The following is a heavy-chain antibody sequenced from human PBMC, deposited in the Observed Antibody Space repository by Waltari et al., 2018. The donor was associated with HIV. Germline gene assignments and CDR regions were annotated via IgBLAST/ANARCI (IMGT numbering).Heavy chain of an antibody. CDR3: ARDWGRY. Sequence: EVQLVESGGGLVQPGGSLRLSCAAHGFTFSSYWMSWVRQAPGKGLEWVANIKQDGSEEFYVDSVKGRFTISRDNAKNSLFLQMNSLRGEDTAVYYCARDWGRYWGQGTLVTVSS. CDR2: IKQDGSEE. D-gene: IGHD3-16*01. V-gene: IGHV3-7*01. J-gene: IGHJ4*02. CDR1: GFTFSSYW.